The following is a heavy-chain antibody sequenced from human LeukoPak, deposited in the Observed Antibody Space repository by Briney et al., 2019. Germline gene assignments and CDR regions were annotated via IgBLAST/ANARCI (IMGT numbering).Heavy chain of an antibody. Sequence: KASETLSLTCSVSDGSINSYYWNWIRRPPGKGLEWIGYIYYNGNTNYSPSLKSRVTMSVDTSKNLFSLKVSSVTAADTAVYYCARARRGGIFFDYWGQGTLVTVSS. CDR2: IYYNGNT. CDR3: ARARRGGIFFDY. CDR1: DGSINSYY. J-gene: IGHJ4*02. V-gene: IGHV4-59*01. D-gene: IGHD6-13*01.